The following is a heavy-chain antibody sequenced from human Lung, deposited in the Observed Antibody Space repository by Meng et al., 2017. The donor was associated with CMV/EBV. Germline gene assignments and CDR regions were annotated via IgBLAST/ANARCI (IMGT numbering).Heavy chain of an antibody. CDR2: INPDGSEK. CDR1: GFTFSAYK. Sequence: GGSLRLXCAASGFTFSAYKMSWVRQAPGKGLEWAATINPDGSEKYYVESLKGRFTISRDNAKDSLFLQMDSLRAEDTAMYFCARDWRTGYTHSMDGSGQGXTVTVSS. V-gene: IGHV3-7*01. CDR3: ARDWRTGYTHSMDG. D-gene: IGHD5-24*01. J-gene: IGHJ6*02.